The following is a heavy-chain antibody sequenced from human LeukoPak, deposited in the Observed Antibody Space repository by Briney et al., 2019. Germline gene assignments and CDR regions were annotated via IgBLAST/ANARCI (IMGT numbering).Heavy chain of an antibody. J-gene: IGHJ4*02. V-gene: IGHV4-34*01. D-gene: IGHD5-18*01. Sequence: SETLSLTCGVYGGSSSGYSWSWIRQPPGKGLEWIGEINHSGSTNYNPSLKSRVTISVDTSKNQFSLKLSSVTAADTAVYYCARVGIQLWEEGYFDYWGQGTLVTVSS. CDR1: GGSSSGYS. CDR3: ARVGIQLWEEGYFDY. CDR2: INHSGST.